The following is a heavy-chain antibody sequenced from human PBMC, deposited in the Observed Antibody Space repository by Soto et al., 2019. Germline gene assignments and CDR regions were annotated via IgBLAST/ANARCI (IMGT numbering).Heavy chain of an antibody. V-gene: IGHV3-53*01. CDR1: GFAVSSKY. Sequence: GGSLRLSCAASGFAVSSKYMTWVRQAPGKGLEWVSVIYGGGTTYYADSVKGRFTISRDTSKNTLYLQMNSLRAEGTAVYYCVRDDIGVGLDYWGLGTPVTVSS. J-gene: IGHJ4*02. D-gene: IGHD1-26*01. CDR3: VRDDIGVGLDY. CDR2: IYGGGTT.